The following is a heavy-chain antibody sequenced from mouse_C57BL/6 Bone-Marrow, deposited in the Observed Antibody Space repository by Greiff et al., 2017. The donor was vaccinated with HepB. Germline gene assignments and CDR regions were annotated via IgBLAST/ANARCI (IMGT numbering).Heavy chain of an antibody. CDR2: ISDGGSYT. D-gene: IGHD2-10*01. Sequence: EVKLQESGGGLVKPGGSLKLSCAASGFTFSSYAMSWVRQTPEKRLEWVATISDGGSYTYYPDNVKGRFTISRDNAKNNLYLQMSHLKSEDTGMYYCARGGPTIVTTWYFDVWGTGTTVTVSS. J-gene: IGHJ1*03. CDR1: GFTFSSYA. V-gene: IGHV5-4*03. CDR3: ARGGPTIVTTWYFDV.